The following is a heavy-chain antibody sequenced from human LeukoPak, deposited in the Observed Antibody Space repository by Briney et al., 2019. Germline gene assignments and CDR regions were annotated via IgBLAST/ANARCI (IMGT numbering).Heavy chain of an antibody. Sequence: GGSLRLSRTASGFTFGDYAMSWVRQAPGKGREGGGFIRRKGYGGTREYAADVKGKFNISRDDNKIVAYLQMNSLKTEDTPVYYCTRARYSSSSGVYYFDYWGQGTLVTVSS. D-gene: IGHD6-6*01. CDR2: IRRKGYGGTR. J-gene: IGHJ4*02. CDR3: TRARYSSSSGVYYFDY. V-gene: IGHV3-49*04. CDR1: GFTFGDYA.